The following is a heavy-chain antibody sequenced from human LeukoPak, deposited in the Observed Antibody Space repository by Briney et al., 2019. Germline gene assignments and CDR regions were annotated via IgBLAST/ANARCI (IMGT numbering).Heavy chain of an antibody. Sequence: GGSLRLSCAASGFTFSSYSMNWVRQAPGKGLEWVSYISSSSTIYYADSVKGRFTISRDNAKNSLYLQMNSLRAEDTAVYYCARVPAGQWLAPYFDYWGQGTLVTVSS. CDR3: ARVPAGQWLAPYFDY. D-gene: IGHD6-19*01. V-gene: IGHV3-48*01. CDR1: GFTFSSYS. CDR2: ISSSSTI. J-gene: IGHJ4*02.